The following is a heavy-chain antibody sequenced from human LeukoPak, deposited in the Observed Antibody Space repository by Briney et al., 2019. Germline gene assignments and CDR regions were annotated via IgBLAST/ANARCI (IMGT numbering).Heavy chain of an antibody. J-gene: IGHJ4*02. CDR1: GGSITSDNDH. Sequence: SETLSLTCTVSGGSITSDNDHWDWIRQPPGKGLEWIGSVHHTGATYYNPSLRSRVTISVDTSKNQFPLKVTSVTAADTAAYYCARRLSYYDYWGQGTLVTVPS. CDR3: ARRLSYYDY. V-gene: IGHV4-39*01. CDR2: VHHTGAT. D-gene: IGHD2-21*02.